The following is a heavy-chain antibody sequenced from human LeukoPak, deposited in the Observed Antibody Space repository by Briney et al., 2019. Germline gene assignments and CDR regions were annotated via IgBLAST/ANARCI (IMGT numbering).Heavy chain of an antibody. J-gene: IGHJ5*02. CDR3: ARVAVAGRRWFDP. Sequence: SETLSLTCAVYGGSFSGYYWSWIRQPPGKGLEWIGEINHSGSINCNPSLKSRVTISVDTSKNQFSLKLSSVTAADTAVYYCARVAVAGRRWFDPWGQGTLVTVSS. CDR2: INHSGSI. CDR1: GGSFSGYY. V-gene: IGHV4-34*01. D-gene: IGHD6-19*01.